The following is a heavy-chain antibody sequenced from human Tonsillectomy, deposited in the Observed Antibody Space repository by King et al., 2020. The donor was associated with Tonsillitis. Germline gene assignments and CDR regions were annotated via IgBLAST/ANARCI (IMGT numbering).Heavy chain of an antibody. D-gene: IGHD3-3*01. CDR2: MNIDGTTT. J-gene: IGHJ5*02. CDR1: GFTFTNQW. Sequence: VQLVESGGTLVQPGGSLRLSCAASGFTFTNQWFHWVRQAPGKGLVWISRMNIDGTTTSYADSVKGRSTISRDNARTTVYLQMNSLRVEDTAVYYCARGWSEGFDPWGQGTLVTVSS. CDR3: ARGWSEGFDP. V-gene: IGHV3-74*01.